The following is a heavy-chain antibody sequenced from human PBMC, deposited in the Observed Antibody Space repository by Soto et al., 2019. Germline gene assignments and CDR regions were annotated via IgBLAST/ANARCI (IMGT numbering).Heavy chain of an antibody. CDR3: AKMGGYCSGGSCPYYFDY. J-gene: IGHJ4*02. V-gene: IGHV1-24*01. CDR1: GYTLTELS. CDR2: FDPEDGET. Sequence: GSVKVSCKVSGYTLTELSMHWVRQAPGKGLEWMGGFDPEDGETIYAQKFQGRVTMTEDTSTDTAYMELSSLRSDDAAVYYCAKMGGYCSGGSCPYYFDYWGQGTLVTVSS. D-gene: IGHD2-15*01.